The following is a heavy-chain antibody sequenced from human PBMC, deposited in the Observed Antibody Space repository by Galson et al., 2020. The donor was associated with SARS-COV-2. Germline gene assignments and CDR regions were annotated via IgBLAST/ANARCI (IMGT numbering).Heavy chain of an antibody. V-gene: IGHV3-23*01. CDR1: GFTFSRFA. CDR3: AKAPQLLAPHNWFDP. D-gene: IGHD6-19*01. Sequence: GESLKISCAASGFTFSRFAMSWVRQAPGKGLEWVAAISGGGDTFYAASVKGRFTISRDNSKNTGYLQMGSLRAEDTAAYFCAKAPQLLAPHNWFDPWGQGTLVTVSS. CDR2: ISGGGDT. J-gene: IGHJ5*02.